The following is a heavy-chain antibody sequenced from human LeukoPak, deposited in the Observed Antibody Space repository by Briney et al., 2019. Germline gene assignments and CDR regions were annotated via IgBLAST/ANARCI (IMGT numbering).Heavy chain of an antibody. J-gene: IGHJ4*02. CDR2: IRYDENNK. V-gene: IGHV3-30*02. D-gene: IGHD2/OR15-2a*01. CDR1: GFTFSTYG. Sequence: PGGSLRLSCAASGFTFSTYGMHWVRQPPGKGLEWVAFIRYDENNKYYADSVKGRFTVSRDDSKNTLYLQMNSLRGDDTAVYYCAKDGTSYYYIYYWGQGTLVTVSS. CDR3: AKDGTSYYYIYY.